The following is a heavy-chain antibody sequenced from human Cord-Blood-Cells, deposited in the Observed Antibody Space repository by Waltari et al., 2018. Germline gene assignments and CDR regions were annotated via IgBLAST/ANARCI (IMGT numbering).Heavy chain of an antibody. CDR3: ARDLCAQLWIFDP. CDR1: GYSISSGYY. CDR2: IYHSGVT. D-gene: IGHD5-18*01. V-gene: IGHV4-38-2*02. Sequence: QVQLQESGPGLVKPSETLSLTCAVSGYSISSGYYWGWIRQPPGKGLEWIGSIYHSGVTYNNPSLKGRVSISVDTSKNQFSLKLGSVTAADTAVYYCARDLCAQLWIFDPWGQGTLVTVSS. J-gene: IGHJ5*02.